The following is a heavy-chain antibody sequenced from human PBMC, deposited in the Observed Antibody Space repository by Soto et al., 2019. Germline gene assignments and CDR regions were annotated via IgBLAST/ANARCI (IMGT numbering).Heavy chain of an antibody. Sequence: GGSLRLSCAASGFTFSSYSMNWVRQAPGKGLEWVSSISSSSSYIYYADSVKGRFTISRDNAKNSLYLQMNSLRAEDTAVYYCARHKKTELVVAATPGWFDPWGQGTLVTVSS. CDR3: ARHKKTELVVAATPGWFDP. CDR2: ISSSSSYI. CDR1: GFTFSSYS. D-gene: IGHD2-15*01. J-gene: IGHJ5*02. V-gene: IGHV3-21*01.